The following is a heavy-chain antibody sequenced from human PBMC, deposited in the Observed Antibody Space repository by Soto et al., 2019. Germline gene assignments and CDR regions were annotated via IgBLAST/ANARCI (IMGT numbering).Heavy chain of an antibody. CDR3: ARDLAREPFDY. Sequence: LSLTCAASGFTFSSYSMNWVRQAPGKGLEWVSSISSSSSYIYYADSVKGRFTISRDNAKNSLYLQMNSLRAEDTAVYYCARDLAREPFDYWGQGTLVTVSS. J-gene: IGHJ4*02. V-gene: IGHV3-21*01. CDR1: GFTFSSYS. D-gene: IGHD1-26*01. CDR2: ISSSSSYI.